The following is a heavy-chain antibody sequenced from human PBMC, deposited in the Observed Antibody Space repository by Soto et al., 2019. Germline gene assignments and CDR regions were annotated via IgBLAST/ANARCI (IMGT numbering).Heavy chain of an antibody. V-gene: IGHV4-59*01. D-gene: IGHD3-10*01. J-gene: IGHJ6*02. CDR3: ARGSIRYYGSGSYSNPQGYYYYYGMDV. Sequence: QVQLQESGPGLVKPSETLSLTCTVSGGSISSYYWSWIRQPPGKGLEWIGYIYYSGSTNYNPSLKSRGTITVDTSQNQFSLKLSSVTAADTAVYYWARGSIRYYGSGSYSNPQGYYYYYGMDVWGQGTTVTVSS. CDR1: GGSISSYY. CDR2: IYYSGST.